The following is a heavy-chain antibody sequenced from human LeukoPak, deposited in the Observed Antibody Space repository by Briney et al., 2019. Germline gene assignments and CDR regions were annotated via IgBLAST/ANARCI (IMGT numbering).Heavy chain of an antibody. D-gene: IGHD3/OR15-3a*01. Sequence: GGSLRLPCEASGFTFNNYWMHWVCQGPGKGLVWVARISGDGKSTTYADSVKGRFTISRDNSKNTMYLQVNSLRAEDTALYFCARLPVPINDFGDYFDYWGQGILVTVSS. CDR1: GFTFNNYW. V-gene: IGHV3-74*01. CDR3: ARLPVPINDFGDYFDY. CDR2: ISGDGKST. J-gene: IGHJ4*02.